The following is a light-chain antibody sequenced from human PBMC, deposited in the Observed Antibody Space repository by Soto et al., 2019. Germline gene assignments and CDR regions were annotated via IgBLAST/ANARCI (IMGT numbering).Light chain of an antibody. CDR2: EVN. CDR3: SSYAGSSPYV. CDR1: ISDVGGYNY. Sequence: QSALTQPPSASGSPGQSVTISCTGTISDVGGYNYVAWYQQHPGKAPKLMIYEVNKRPSGVPDRFSGSKSGSTASLTVSGLQAEDEADYYCSSYAGSSPYVFGTGTKVTVL. J-gene: IGLJ1*01. V-gene: IGLV2-8*01.